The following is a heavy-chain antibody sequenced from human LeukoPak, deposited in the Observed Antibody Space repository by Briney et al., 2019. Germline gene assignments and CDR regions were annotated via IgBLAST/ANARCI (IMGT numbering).Heavy chain of an antibody. J-gene: IGHJ4*02. V-gene: IGHV1-18*01. CDR2: ISAYNGNT. CDR3: ARGPRVIAVAGSWGGDY. D-gene: IGHD6-19*01. Sequence: ASVKVSCKASGYTFTSYGISWVRQAPGQGLEWMGWISAYNGNTNYAQKLQGRVTMTTDTSTSTAYMELRSLRSDDTAVYCCARGPRVIAVAGSWGGDYWGQGTLVTVSS. CDR1: GYTFTSYG.